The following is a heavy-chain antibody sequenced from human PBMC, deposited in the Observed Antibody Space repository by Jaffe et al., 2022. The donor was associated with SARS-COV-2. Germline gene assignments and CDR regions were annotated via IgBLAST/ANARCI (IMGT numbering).Heavy chain of an antibody. CDR2: IRASNANT. V-gene: IGHV1-18*01. Sequence: QVQLVQSGGEVKKPGASVKVSCKTSGYTFINQDISWVRQAPGQGLEWMGWIRASNANTNYAQKLQGRVTLTTDTSTSTAYMELRSLRSDDTAVYYCTRGGSSSTYGLDVWGQGTTVIVS. J-gene: IGHJ6*02. CDR3: TRGGSSSTYGLDV. CDR1: GYTFINQD. D-gene: IGHD1-26*01.